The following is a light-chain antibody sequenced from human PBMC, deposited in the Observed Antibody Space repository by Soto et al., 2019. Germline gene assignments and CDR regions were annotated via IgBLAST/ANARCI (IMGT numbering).Light chain of an antibody. Sequence: QSALTQPASMSGSPGQSITISCTGSSNDFGSRNFVSWYQQRPNKAPKLMIFEGTKRPSGVSDRFSGSKSGNTASLTVSGLQAEDEADYYCSSYAGSNNLFFGGGTKVTVL. CDR2: EGT. CDR1: SNDFGSRNF. V-gene: IGLV2-14*02. J-gene: IGLJ2*01. CDR3: SSYAGSNNLF.